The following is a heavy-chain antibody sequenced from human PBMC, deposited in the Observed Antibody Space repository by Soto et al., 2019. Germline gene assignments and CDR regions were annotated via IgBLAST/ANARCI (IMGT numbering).Heavy chain of an antibody. CDR3: ARDLSPGGSRYGMDV. Sequence: GASVKVSCKASGYTFTSYGISWVRQAPGQGLEWMGWISAYNGNTNYAQKLQGRVTMTTDTSTSTAYMELRSLRSDDTAVYYCARDLSPGGSRYGMDVWGQGTTVTVLL. V-gene: IGHV1-18*01. D-gene: IGHD2-15*01. CDR1: GYTFTSYG. J-gene: IGHJ6*02. CDR2: ISAYNGNT.